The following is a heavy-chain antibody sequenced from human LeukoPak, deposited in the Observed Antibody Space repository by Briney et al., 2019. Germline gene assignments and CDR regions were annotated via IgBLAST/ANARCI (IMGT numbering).Heavy chain of an antibody. V-gene: IGHV3-48*04. CDR3: ARASIGMATMGCFDY. CDR1: GFTLTTAS. Sequence: PGGSLRLSCAASGFTLTTASMNWVRQAPGKGLEWISYIHRSGNTIYYTDSVKGRFTISRDIAKNSLYLQMNSLRAEDTAAYYCARASIGMATMGCFDYWGQGTLVTVSS. J-gene: IGHJ4*02. D-gene: IGHD5-24*01. CDR2: IHRSGNTI.